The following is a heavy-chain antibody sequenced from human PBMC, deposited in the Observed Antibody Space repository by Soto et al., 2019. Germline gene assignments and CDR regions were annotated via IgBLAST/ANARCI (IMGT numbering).Heavy chain of an antibody. CDR2: IWYDGSNK. J-gene: IGHJ4*02. D-gene: IGHD6-13*01. Sequence: GGSLRLSCAASGFTFSSYGMNWVRQAPGKGLEWVAVIWYDGSNKDCANSVKGRFTISRDNSKNTLYLQMNSLRAEDTAVYYCARAPGIAAAPYFDYWGQGTLVTVSS. V-gene: IGHV3-33*01. CDR3: ARAPGIAAAPYFDY. CDR1: GFTFSSYG.